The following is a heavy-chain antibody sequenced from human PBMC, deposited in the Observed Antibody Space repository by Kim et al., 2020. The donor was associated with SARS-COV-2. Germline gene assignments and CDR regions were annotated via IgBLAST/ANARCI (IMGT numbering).Heavy chain of an antibody. CDR1: GGTFGNSD. CDR2: IVPIFGTS. V-gene: IGHV1-69*13. J-gene: IGHJ3*01. Sequence: SVKVSCKASGGTFGNSDINWVRQAPGQGLEWMGGIVPIFGTSNYAQRLQDSVIITADESTTTAYMEFSSLRSDYTAMYYCARDHSSGTTGAFDVWGQGT. D-gene: IGHD1-1*01. CDR3: ARDHSSGTTGAFDV.